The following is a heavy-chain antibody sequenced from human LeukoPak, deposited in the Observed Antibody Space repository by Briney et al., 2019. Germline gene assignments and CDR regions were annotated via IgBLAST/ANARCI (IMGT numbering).Heavy chain of an antibody. CDR2: IYYSGSS. CDR3: ARKENVYYYFDY. D-gene: IGHD3-10*01. Sequence: PSETLSLTCTVSGGSVSSGIYSWSWIRQPPGKGLEWIGYIYYSGSSNYNPSLMSRVAISVDTSKNQFSLKLGSVTAADAAVYYCARKENVYYYFDYWGQGTLVTVSS. V-gene: IGHV4-61*01. CDR1: GGSVSSGIYS. J-gene: IGHJ4*02.